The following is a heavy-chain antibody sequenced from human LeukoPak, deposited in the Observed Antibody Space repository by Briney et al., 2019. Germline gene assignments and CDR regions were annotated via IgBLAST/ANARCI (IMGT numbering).Heavy chain of an antibody. CDR3: ARGLFLSGYLDAFDI. CDR1: GFTFSSYG. CDR2: ISGSGGST. J-gene: IGHJ3*02. Sequence: GGSLRLSCAASGFTFSSYGMSWVRQAPGKGLEWVSAISGSGGSTYYADSVKGRFTISRDGSKNTLYLQMNSRRVEDTAVYYCARGLFLSGYLDAFDIWGQGTVVTVSS. V-gene: IGHV3-23*01. D-gene: IGHD3-22*01.